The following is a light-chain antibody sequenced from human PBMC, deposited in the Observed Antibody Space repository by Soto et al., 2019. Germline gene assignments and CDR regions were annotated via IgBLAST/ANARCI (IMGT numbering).Light chain of an antibody. Sequence: DIQMTQSPSTLSASVGDRVTMTCRASQSIRTWLAWYQQKPGKAPNLLIYKASSLASGVPSRFSGSGSGTEFTLTISSLQPDDFATYYCQHYKTYSRSFGQGTKGEIK. V-gene: IGKV1-5*03. CDR1: QSIRTW. J-gene: IGKJ1*01. CDR2: KAS. CDR3: QHYKTYSRS.